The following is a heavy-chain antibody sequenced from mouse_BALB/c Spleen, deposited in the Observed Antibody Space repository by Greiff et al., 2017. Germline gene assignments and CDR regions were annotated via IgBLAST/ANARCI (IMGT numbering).Heavy chain of an antibody. J-gene: IGHJ1*01. Sequence: VQLVESGAELVRPGTSVKVSCKASGYAFTNYLIEWVKQRPGQGLEWIGVINPGSGGTNYNEKFKGKATLTADKSSSTAYMQLSSLTSDDSAIYFCARKRDYDGYFDVWGAGTTVTVSS. CDR2: INPGSGGT. D-gene: IGHD2-4*01. CDR1: GYAFTNYL. CDR3: ARKRDYDGYFDV. V-gene: IGHV1-54*01.